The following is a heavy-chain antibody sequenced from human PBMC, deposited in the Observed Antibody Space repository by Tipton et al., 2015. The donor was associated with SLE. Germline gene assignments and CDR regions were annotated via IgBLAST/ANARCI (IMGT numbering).Heavy chain of an antibody. D-gene: IGHD5-12*01. CDR1: GASISSSDYS. V-gene: IGHV4-39*01. Sequence: TLSLTCNVSGASISSSDYSWVWMRQPPGEGLEWIGTIYYNGGTHSNPSLKSRVSISVDTSKNQLSLKLISVTAADTAVYFCARLVGGYARWGQGTLVTVSS. J-gene: IGHJ4*02. CDR3: ARLVGGYAR. CDR2: IYYNGGT.